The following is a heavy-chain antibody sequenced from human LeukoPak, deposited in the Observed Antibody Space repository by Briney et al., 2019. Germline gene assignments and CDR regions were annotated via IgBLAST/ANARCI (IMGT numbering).Heavy chain of an antibody. CDR1: GGSFSGYY. Sequence: ASETLSLTCGVYGGSFSGYYWTWIRQPPGKGLEWIGEINHSGITNYNPSLKSRVTISIDTSKSQFSLKLNSVTAADTAVYYCSRGLSDVYWGQGTLVTVSS. V-gene: IGHV4-34*01. CDR3: SRGLSDVY. CDR2: INHSGIT. J-gene: IGHJ4*02.